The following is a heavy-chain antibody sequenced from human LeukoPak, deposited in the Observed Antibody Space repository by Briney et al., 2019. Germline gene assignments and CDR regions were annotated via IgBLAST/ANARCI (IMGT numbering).Heavy chain of an antibody. Sequence: ASVKVSCKASGYTFTGYYMHWVRQAPGQGLEWMGWINPNSGGTNYAQKFQGRVTMTRDTSISTAYMELSRLRSDDTAVYYCASGFHYYDSSGYYQIRGPLAHWGQGTLVTVSS. CDR1: GYTFTGYY. J-gene: IGHJ4*02. V-gene: IGHV1-2*02. D-gene: IGHD3-22*01. CDR3: ASGFHYYDSSGYYQIRGPLAH. CDR2: INPNSGGT.